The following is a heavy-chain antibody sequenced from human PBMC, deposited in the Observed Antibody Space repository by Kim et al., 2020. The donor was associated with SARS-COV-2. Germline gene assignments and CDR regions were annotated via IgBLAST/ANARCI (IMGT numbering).Heavy chain of an antibody. V-gene: IGHV6-1*01. CDR1: GDSVSSNSAA. Sequence: SQTLSLTCAISGDSVSSNSAAWNWLRQSPSRGLEWLGRTYYRSKWYNDYAVSVKSRITINPDTSKNQFSLQLNSVTPEDTAVYYCARDVGSMVRGYWYFDLWGRGTLVTVSS. CDR3: ARDVGSMVRGYWYFDL. J-gene: IGHJ2*01. D-gene: IGHD3-10*01. CDR2: TYYRSKWYN.